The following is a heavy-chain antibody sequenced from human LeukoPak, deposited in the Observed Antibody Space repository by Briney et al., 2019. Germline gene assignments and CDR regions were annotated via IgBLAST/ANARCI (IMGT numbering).Heavy chain of an antibody. Sequence: ASVKVSCKASGYTFTGYYMHWVRQAPGQGLEWMGWINPNSGGTNYAQKFQGRVTMTRDTSISTAYMELSSLRSDDTAVYYCARGRCSSTSCPTDYWGQGTLVTVSS. D-gene: IGHD2-2*01. CDR1: GYTFTGYY. J-gene: IGHJ4*02. CDR3: ARGRCSSTSCPTDY. CDR2: INPNSGGT. V-gene: IGHV1-2*02.